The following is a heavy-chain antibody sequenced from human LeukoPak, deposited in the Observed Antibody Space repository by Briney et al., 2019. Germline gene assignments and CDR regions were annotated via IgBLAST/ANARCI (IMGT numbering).Heavy chain of an antibody. CDR3: ARDLHGAYYYGMDV. CDR2: ISSSSSYI. CDR1: GFTFSSYS. D-gene: IGHD1-26*01. Sequence: GGSLRLSCAASGFTFSSYSMNWVRQAPGKGLEWVSSISSSSSYIYYADSVKGRFTISRDNAKNSLYLQMNSLRAEDTAVYYCARDLHGAYYYGMDVWGQGTTVTVSS. V-gene: IGHV3-21*01. J-gene: IGHJ6*02.